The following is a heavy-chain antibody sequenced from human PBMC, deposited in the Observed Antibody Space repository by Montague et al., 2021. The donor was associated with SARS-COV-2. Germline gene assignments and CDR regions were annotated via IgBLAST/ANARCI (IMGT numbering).Heavy chain of an antibody. CDR2: IDWDDDK. J-gene: IGHJ4*02. CDR3: ARVRYFDTTFDY. CDR1: GFSLSTSGMR. Sequence: PALVKPTQTLTLTCTFSGFSLSTSGMRVSWIRQPPGKALEWLALIDWDDDKFYSTSLKTRLTISKDISKNQVVLTMTNMDPVDTATYYCARVRYFDTTFDYWGQGTLVTVSS. D-gene: IGHD3-9*01. V-gene: IGHV2-70*04.